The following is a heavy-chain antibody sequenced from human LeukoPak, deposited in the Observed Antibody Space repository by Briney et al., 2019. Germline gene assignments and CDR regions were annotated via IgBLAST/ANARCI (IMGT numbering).Heavy chain of an antibody. D-gene: IGHD6-6*01. V-gene: IGHV4-59*01. CDR2: IYYSGST. CDR3: ARGVEYSSSSGLGY. J-gene: IGHJ4*02. CDR1: GGSISSYY. Sequence: SETLSLTCTVSGGSISSYYWSWIRQPPGKGLEWIGYIYYSGSTNYNPSLKSRVTISVDTSKNQFSLKLSSLTAADTAVYYCARGVEYSSSSGLGYWGQGTLVTVSS.